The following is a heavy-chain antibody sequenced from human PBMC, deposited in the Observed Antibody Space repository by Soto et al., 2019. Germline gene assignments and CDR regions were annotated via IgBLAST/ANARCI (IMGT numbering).Heavy chain of an antibody. CDR3: TTEYDFWSGYGMDV. V-gene: IGHV3-15*01. Sequence: GGSLRLSCAASGFTFSNAWMSWVRQAPGKGLEWVGRIKSKTDGGTTDYAAPVKGRFTISRDDSKNTLYLQMNSLKTEDTAVYYCTTEYDFWSGYGMDVWGQGTTVTVSS. D-gene: IGHD3-3*01. J-gene: IGHJ6*02. CDR1: GFTFSNAW. CDR2: IKSKTDGGTT.